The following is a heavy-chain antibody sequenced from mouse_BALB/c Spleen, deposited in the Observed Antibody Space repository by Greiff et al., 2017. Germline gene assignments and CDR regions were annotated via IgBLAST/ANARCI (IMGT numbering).Heavy chain of an antibody. D-gene: IGHD1-1*01. CDR1: GYAFSSYW. V-gene: IGHV1-80*01. J-gene: IGHJ4*01. CDR3: AKDYSYAMDY. Sequence: VNVVESGAELVRPGSSVKISCKASGYAFSSYWMNWVKQRPGQGLEWIGQIYPGDGDTNYNGKFKGKATLTADKSSSTAYMQLSSLTSEDSAVYFCAKDYSYAMDYWGQGTSVTVSS. CDR2: IYPGDGDT.